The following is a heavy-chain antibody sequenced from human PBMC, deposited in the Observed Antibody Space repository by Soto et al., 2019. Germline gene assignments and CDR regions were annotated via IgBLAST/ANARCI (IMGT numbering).Heavy chain of an antibody. V-gene: IGHV1-8*01. Sequence: ASVKVSCKASGYTFTNFDINWVRQATGQGLEWMGWMNPKSGNTGFAQKFQGRLTLTRDTSINTAYMELSSLTSEDTAVYYCSKEGRPYERSLSPWGQGTLVTVSS. CDR2: MNPKSGNT. J-gene: IGHJ5*02. CDR1: GYTFTNFD. D-gene: IGHD3-3*01. CDR3: SKEGRPYERSLSP.